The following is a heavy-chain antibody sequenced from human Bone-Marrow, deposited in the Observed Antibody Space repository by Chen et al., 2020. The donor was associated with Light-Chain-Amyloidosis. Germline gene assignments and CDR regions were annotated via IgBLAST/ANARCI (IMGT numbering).Heavy chain of an antibody. CDR1: GGTFSSYA. V-gene: IGHV1-69*01. CDR2: IIPIFGTA. D-gene: IGHD3-10*01. CDR3: ARDRGLLWFGESNRASWFDP. J-gene: IGHJ5*02. Sequence: QVQLVQSGAEVKKPGSSVKVSCKASGGTFSSYAISWVRQAPGQGLEWMGGIIPIFGTANYAQKFQGRVTITADESTSTAYMELSSLRSEDTAVYYCARDRGLLWFGESNRASWFDPWGQGTLVTVSS.